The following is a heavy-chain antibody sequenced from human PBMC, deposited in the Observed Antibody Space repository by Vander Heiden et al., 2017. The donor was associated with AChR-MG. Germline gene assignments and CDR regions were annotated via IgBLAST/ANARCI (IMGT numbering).Heavy chain of an antibody. Sequence: QVQLQQWGAGLLKPSETLSLTCAVYGGSFSGYYWSWIRQPPGKGLEWIGEINHSGSTNYNPSLKSRFTISVDTSKNQFSLKLSSVTAADTAVYYCARGQADFWSGYRFDYWGQGTLVTVSS. D-gene: IGHD3-3*01. CDR2: INHSGST. J-gene: IGHJ4*02. CDR1: GGSFSGYY. V-gene: IGHV4-34*01. CDR3: ARGQADFWSGYRFDY.